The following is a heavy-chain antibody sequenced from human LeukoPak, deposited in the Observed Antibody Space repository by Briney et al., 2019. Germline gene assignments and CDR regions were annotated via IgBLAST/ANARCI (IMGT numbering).Heavy chain of an antibody. CDR2: ISATASNT. Sequence: GGSLRLSCAASGFTFSSYAMSWVRQAPGKGLEWVSAISATASNTYYADSVKGRFTISRDNSKSTLYLQMNSLRVDDTAVYCAKDWYNSLNYFDYWGQGSLVTVSS. CDR1: GFTFSSYA. CDR3: AKDWYNSLNYFDY. V-gene: IGHV3-23*01. D-gene: IGHD1-1*01. J-gene: IGHJ4*02.